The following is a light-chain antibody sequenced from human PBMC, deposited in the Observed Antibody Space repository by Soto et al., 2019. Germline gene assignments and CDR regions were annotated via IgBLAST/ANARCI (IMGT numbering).Light chain of an antibody. CDR1: SSNIGGNT. V-gene: IGLV1-44*01. CDR3: AAWDDSLNGPV. CDR2: GTN. Sequence: QSVLTQPPSASGTPGQRVTISCSGSSSNIGGNTVNWYQQLPGTAPKLLSYGTNQRPSGVPDRFSGSKSGTSASLAISGLQSDDEADYFCAAWDDSLNGPVFGGGTKLTVL. J-gene: IGLJ3*02.